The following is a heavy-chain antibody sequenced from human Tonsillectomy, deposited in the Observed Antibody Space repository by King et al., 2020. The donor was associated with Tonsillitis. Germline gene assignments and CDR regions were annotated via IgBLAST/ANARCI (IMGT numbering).Heavy chain of an antibody. V-gene: IGHV3-9*01. Sequence: QLVQSGGGLVQPGRSLRLSCAASGFIFDDYAMHWVRQAPGKGLGWASTFSWNSGSIGFADSVNGRFTISRDNAKNSLFLQMNSLRSEDTALYYCAKDVGARVAAALWGPGTLVTVSS. J-gene: IGHJ4*02. CDR1: GFIFDDYA. CDR2: FSWNSGSI. D-gene: IGHD6-13*01. CDR3: AKDVGARVAAAL.